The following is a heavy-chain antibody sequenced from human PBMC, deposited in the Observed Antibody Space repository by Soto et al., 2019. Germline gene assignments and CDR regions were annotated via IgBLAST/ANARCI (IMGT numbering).Heavy chain of an antibody. Sequence: QTGGSLRLSCAASGFTFSSYAMSWVRQAPGKGLEWVSAISGSGGSTYYADSVKGRFTISRDNSKNTLYLQMNSLRAEDTAVYYCAKDMAAGTDLYYYGMDVWGQGTTVTVSS. CDR1: GFTFSSYA. CDR2: ISGSGGST. V-gene: IGHV3-23*01. CDR3: AKDMAAGTDLYYYGMDV. D-gene: IGHD6-13*01. J-gene: IGHJ6*02.